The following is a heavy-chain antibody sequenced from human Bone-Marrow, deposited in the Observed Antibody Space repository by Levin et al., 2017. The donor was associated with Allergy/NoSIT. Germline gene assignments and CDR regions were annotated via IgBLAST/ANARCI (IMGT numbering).Heavy chain of an antibody. V-gene: IGHV3-43*01. CDR3: TRGAYYFDY. CDR1: GFTFDDYT. CDR2: IYWDGSST. Sequence: GESLKISCAASGFTFDDYTMHWVRQAPGKSLEWVSFIYWDGSSTYYSDSVKGRFTISRDNSKNSLYLRMNSLRTEDTALYYCTRGAYYFDYWGQGTLVTVSS. J-gene: IGHJ4*02.